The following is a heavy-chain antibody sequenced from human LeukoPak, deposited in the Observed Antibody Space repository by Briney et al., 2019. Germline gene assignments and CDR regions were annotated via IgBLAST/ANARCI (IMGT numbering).Heavy chain of an antibody. CDR3: ARVNDYYDSSGYYDYYYGMDV. J-gene: IGHJ6*02. V-gene: IGHV1-3*01. CDR2: INAGNGNT. D-gene: IGHD3-22*01. Sequence: ASVKVSCKASGYTFTSYAMHWVRQAPGQRLEWMGWINAGNGNTKYSQKFQGRVTITRDTSASTAYMELSSLRSEDTAVYYCARVNDYYDSSGYYDYYYGMDVWGQGTTVTVSS. CDR1: GYTFTSYA.